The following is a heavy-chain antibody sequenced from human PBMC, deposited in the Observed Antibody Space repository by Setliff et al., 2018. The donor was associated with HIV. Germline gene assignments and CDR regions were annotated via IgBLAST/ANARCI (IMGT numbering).Heavy chain of an antibody. CDR1: GGSISSNW. D-gene: IGHD3-22*01. CDR2: IYHSGST. CDR3: GGNGYYSIDY. Sequence: SETLSLTCAVSGGSISSNWWSWVRQSPGKGLEWIGEIYHSGSTHYNPSLQSRVAISVDKSKSQFSLKLNSVTAADTAVYYCGGNGYYSIDYWGQGTLVTVS. V-gene: IGHV4-4*02. J-gene: IGHJ4*02.